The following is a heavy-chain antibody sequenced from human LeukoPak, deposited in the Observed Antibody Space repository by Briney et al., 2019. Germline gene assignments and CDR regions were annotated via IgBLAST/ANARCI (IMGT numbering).Heavy chain of an antibody. CDR3: AKDFYDSSGSRYDY. D-gene: IGHD3-22*01. Sequence: PGGSLRLSFPASGLPFSSYALSWVGQAPGVGLDWVSPIDGGGGRTWHADSVRGRFTISRDNSKNTLFMQMNSLRAEDTAVYYCAKDFYDSSGSRYDYWGQGTLVTVSS. CDR1: GLPFSSYA. J-gene: IGHJ4*02. CDR2: IDGGGGRT. V-gene: IGHV3-23*01.